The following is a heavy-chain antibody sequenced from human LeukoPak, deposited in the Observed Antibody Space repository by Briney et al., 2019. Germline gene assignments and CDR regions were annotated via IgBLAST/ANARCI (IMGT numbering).Heavy chain of an antibody. CDR3: AKDPNPRPWWEPNYFDY. D-gene: IGHD1-26*01. Sequence: GGSLRLSCAASGFTFSSYAMSWVRQAPGKGLEWVSAISGSGGSTYYADSVKGRFTISRDNSKNTLYLQMNSLRAEDTAVYYCAKDPNPRPWWEPNYFDYWGQGTLVTVSS. CDR2: ISGSGGST. J-gene: IGHJ4*02. V-gene: IGHV3-23*01. CDR1: GFTFSSYA.